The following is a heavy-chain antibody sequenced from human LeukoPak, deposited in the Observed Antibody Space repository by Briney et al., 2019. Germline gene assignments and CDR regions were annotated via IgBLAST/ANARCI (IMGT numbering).Heavy chain of an antibody. CDR2: IYYSGST. Sequence: NPSETLSLTCTVSGGSISSYYWSWIRQPPGKGLEWIAYIYYSGSTNYNPSLKSRVTISVDTSKSQFSLKLSSVTAADTAVYYCARHPSDRIVGATIFDFWGQGTLVTVSS. J-gene: IGHJ4*02. V-gene: IGHV4-59*08. D-gene: IGHD1-26*01. CDR1: GGSISSYY. CDR3: ARHPSDRIVGATIFDF.